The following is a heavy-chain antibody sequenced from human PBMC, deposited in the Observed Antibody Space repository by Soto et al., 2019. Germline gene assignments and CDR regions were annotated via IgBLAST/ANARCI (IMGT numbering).Heavy chain of an antibody. CDR1: GFTFSSYA. D-gene: IGHD3-10*01. Sequence: GGSLRLSCAASGFTFSSYAMTWVRQAPGKGLEWVSALDTVGGGTYYADSVKGRFTISRDNSKNTLYLQMNNLRAEDTAVYYCAKDPPLTSYYQDLDRWGQGTLVTVRS. J-gene: IGHJ5*02. CDR2: LDTVGGGT. CDR3: AKDPPLTSYYQDLDR. V-gene: IGHV3-23*01.